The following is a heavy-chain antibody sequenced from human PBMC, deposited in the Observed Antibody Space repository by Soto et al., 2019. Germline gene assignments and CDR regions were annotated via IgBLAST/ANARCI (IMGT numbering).Heavy chain of an antibody. Sequence: QVQLVQSGAGVRKPGASVKLSCTASGYTFTNYYIHWVRQAPGQGLEWMGILSPSDGSTTYAQKFEDRLTMTRETSTSTVYMDLTNLTSEDTAIYYCARDPRGTASRFDYWGQGTLVTVSS. V-gene: IGHV1-46*01. CDR1: GYTFTNYY. CDR3: ARDPRGTASRFDY. CDR2: LSPSDGST. D-gene: IGHD3-16*01. J-gene: IGHJ4*02.